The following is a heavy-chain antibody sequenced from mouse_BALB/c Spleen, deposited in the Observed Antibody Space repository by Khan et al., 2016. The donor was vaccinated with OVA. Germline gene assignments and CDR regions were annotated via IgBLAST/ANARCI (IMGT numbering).Heavy chain of an antibody. Sequence: QVELQQSGAELVRPGTSVKVSCKASGYAFSEYLIEWVKQRPGQGHEWIGEINPGSGGTNYNGKFKDKATVTADKSSSTAYMRLSSLTSDASAVCFCAGRCWDECFVYWGQGTLVTVSA. CDR3: AGRCWDECFVY. J-gene: IGHJ3*01. D-gene: IGHD4-1*01. CDR1: GYAFSEYL. CDR2: INPGSGGT. V-gene: IGHV1-54*01.